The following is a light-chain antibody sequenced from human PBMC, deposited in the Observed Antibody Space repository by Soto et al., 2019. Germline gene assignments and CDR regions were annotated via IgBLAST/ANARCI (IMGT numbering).Light chain of an antibody. Sequence: DIVMTQSPDSLAVSLGERATINCMSSQSVLFSSNNKNYLAWYQQKPGQPPKPLIYWASTRESGVPDRFSGSGSGTDFILTISSLQAEDVAVYYCQQYYDDLWTFGQGTKVEIK. J-gene: IGKJ1*01. CDR3: QQYYDDLWT. V-gene: IGKV4-1*01. CDR2: WAS. CDR1: QSVLFSSNNKNY.